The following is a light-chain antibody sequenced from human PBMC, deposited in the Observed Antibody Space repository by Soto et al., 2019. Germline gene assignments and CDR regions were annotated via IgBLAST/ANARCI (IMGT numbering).Light chain of an antibody. V-gene: IGKV1-5*03. Sequence: DIQMTQSPSTLSASLGDRVTITCRASQSISSWLTWYQQKPGKAPKLLIYKASSLESGVPSRFSGSGSGTEFTLTISSLQPDDFAIYYCQQYDSYSITFGQGTRLEIK. CDR2: KAS. CDR3: QQYDSYSIT. J-gene: IGKJ5*01. CDR1: QSISSW.